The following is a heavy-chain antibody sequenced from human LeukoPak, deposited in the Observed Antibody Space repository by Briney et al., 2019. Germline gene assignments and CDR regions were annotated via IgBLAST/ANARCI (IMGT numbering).Heavy chain of an antibody. D-gene: IGHD2-8*01. CDR3: ASLSSYCTNGICSTVKYYFDY. J-gene: IGHJ4*02. V-gene: IGHV1-46*01. CDR1: GYTFTSYY. CDR2: INPSGGST. Sequence: ASVKVSCKASGYTFTSYYMHWVRQAPGQGLEWMGIINPSGGSTCYAQKFQGRVTMTRDMSTSTVYMELSSLRSDDTAVYYCASLSSYCTNGICSTVKYYFDYWGQGTLVTVSS.